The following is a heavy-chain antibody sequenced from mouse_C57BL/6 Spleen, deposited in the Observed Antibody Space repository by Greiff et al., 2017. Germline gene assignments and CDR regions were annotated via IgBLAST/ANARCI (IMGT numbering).Heavy chain of an antibody. J-gene: IGHJ2*01. CDR2: INPNNGGT. Sequence: VQLQQSGPELVKPGASVKISCKASGYTFTDYYMNWVKQSHGKSLEWIGDINPNNGGTSYNQKFKGKATLTVDKSSSTAYMELRSLTSEDSAVYYCARVTTVVDIDYWGQGTTLTVSS. CDR1: GYTFTDYY. CDR3: ARVTTVVDIDY. D-gene: IGHD1-1*01. V-gene: IGHV1-26*01.